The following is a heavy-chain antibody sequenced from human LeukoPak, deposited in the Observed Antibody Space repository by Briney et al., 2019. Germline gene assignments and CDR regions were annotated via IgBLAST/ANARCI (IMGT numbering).Heavy chain of an antibody. D-gene: IGHD4-17*01. V-gene: IGHV3-23*01. Sequence: GGSLRLSCAASGFTFSSYAMSWVRQAPGKGLEWVSAISGSGGSTYYADSVKGRFTISRDNSKNTLYLQMNSLRAEDTAVYYCAKVLGTVTTSRYYYYGMDVWGQGTTVTVSS. CDR3: AKVLGTVTTSRYYYYGMDV. J-gene: IGHJ6*02. CDR1: GFTFSSYA. CDR2: ISGSGGST.